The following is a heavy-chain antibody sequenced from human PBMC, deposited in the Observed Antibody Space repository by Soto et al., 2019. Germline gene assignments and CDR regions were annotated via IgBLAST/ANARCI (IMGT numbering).Heavy chain of an antibody. CDR3: ARALLREGYCSSTSCYELDY. J-gene: IGHJ4*02. Sequence: QVTLKESGPVLVKPTETLTLTCTVSGVSLTNARVGVSWIRQPPVKALEWLAHIFSNDEKSYNPSLKSKLTIFKDTTKSQVVLIMTNMNHVDTATYYCARALLREGYCSSTSCYELDYWGPGTLVTVSS. V-gene: IGHV2-26*01. CDR2: IFSNDEK. CDR1: GVSLTNARVG. D-gene: IGHD2-2*01.